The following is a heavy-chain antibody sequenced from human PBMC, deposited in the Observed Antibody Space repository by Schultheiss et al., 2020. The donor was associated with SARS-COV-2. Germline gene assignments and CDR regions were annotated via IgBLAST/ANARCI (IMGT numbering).Heavy chain of an antibody. D-gene: IGHD3-16*01. CDR1: GGSISSYY. Sequence: SETLSLTCTVSGGSISSYYWSWIRQPPGKGLEWIGEINHSGSTNYNPSLKSRVTMSVDTSKNQFSLKLSSVTAADTAVYYCARDIVGGGVRQRLGMDVWGQGTTVTVSS. J-gene: IGHJ6*02. CDR2: INHSGST. CDR3: ARDIVGGGVRQRLGMDV. V-gene: IGHV4-59*01.